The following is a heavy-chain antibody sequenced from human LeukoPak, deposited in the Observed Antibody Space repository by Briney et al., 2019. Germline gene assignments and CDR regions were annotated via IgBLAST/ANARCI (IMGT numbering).Heavy chain of an antibody. CDR2: ISAYNGNT. J-gene: IGHJ4*02. CDR3: ARVLYSGYDKDYFDY. V-gene: IGHV1-18*01. D-gene: IGHD5-12*01. CDR1: GYTFTSYG. Sequence: ASVKVSCKASGYTFTSYGISWVRQAPGQGLEWMGWISAYNGNTNYAQKLQGRVTMTRDTSISTAYMELSRLRSDDTAVYYCARVLYSGYDKDYFDYWGQGTLVTVSS.